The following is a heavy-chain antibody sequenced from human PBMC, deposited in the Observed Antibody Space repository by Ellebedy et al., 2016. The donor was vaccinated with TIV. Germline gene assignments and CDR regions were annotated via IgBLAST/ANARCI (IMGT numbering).Heavy chain of an antibody. J-gene: IGHJ3*02. D-gene: IGHD2-2*01. CDR1: GFTFSSYW. CDR2: ISSDGTGT. CDR3: ARVECNSISCPGAFDI. Sequence: GESLKISCAASGFTFSSYWMHWVRQAPGKGLVWVSRISSDGTGTSYADPMQGRVTISRDNAKNTLYLQMNSLRAEDTAVYYCARVECNSISCPGAFDIWGQGTMVTVSS. V-gene: IGHV3-74*01.